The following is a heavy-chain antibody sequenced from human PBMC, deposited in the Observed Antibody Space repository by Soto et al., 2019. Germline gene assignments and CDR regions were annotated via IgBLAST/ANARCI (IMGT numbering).Heavy chain of an antibody. Sequence: QVQLVESGGGVVQPGRSLRLSCAASGFTFSTYGMHWVRQAPGKGLEWVAVIWYDGSKKNYADSVKGRFTISRDNSKNTLYLQMNSLIAVDTAVYYCARGNYGGNLGDWYFDLWGRGTLVTVSS. V-gene: IGHV3-33*01. J-gene: IGHJ2*01. D-gene: IGHD2-21*02. CDR3: ARGNYGGNLGDWYFDL. CDR2: IWYDGSKK. CDR1: GFTFSTYG.